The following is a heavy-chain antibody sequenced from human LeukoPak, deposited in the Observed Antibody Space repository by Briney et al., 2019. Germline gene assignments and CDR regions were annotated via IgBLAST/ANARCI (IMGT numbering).Heavy chain of an antibody. D-gene: IGHD6-19*01. Sequence: PSETLSLTCTVSGGSISSSRYYWGWIRQPPGKGLEWIGSIYYSGSTYYNPSLKSRVTISVDTSKNQFSLKLSSVTAADTAVYYCARPLYSSGWYYFDYWGQGTLVTVSS. J-gene: IGHJ4*02. CDR1: GGSISSSRYY. V-gene: IGHV4-39*01. CDR3: ARPLYSSGWYYFDY. CDR2: IYYSGST.